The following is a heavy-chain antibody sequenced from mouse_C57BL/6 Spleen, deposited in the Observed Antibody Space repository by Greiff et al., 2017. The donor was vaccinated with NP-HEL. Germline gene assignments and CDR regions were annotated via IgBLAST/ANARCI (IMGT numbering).Heavy chain of an antibody. CDR1: GFTFSSYA. V-gene: IGHV5-4*01. CDR2: ISDGGSYT. CDR3: ARDGYGSSPYAMDY. D-gene: IGHD1-1*01. J-gene: IGHJ4*01. Sequence: EVQRVESGGGLVKPGGSLKLSCAASGFTFSSYAMSWVRQTPEKRLEWVATISDGGSYTYYPDNVKGRFTISRDNAKNNLYLQMSHLKSEDTAMYYCARDGYGSSPYAMDYWGQRTSVTVSS.